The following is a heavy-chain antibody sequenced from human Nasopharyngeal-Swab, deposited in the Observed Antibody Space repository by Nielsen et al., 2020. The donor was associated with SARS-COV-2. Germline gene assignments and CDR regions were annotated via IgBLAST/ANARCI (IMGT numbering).Heavy chain of an antibody. D-gene: IGHD3-3*01. J-gene: IGHJ3*02. Sequence: ASVKVSCKVSGYTLTVLLIHWVRQAPGKGLEWMGTVVPEDGEPIYAQNFQGRVTMTEDTSTYNAYLELSSLRSEDTAVYYCASEGSGVFGVVIYAFDIWGPGTLVTVSS. CDR3: ASEGSGVFGVVIYAFDI. CDR2: VVPEDGEP. CDR1: GYTLTVLL. V-gene: IGHV1-24*01.